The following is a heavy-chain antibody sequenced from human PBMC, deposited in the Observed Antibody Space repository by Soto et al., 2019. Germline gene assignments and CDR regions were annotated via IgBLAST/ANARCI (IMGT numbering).Heavy chain of an antibody. CDR2: ISYDGSNK. J-gene: IGHJ4*02. CDR3: ARDIDTAMVTGGYVY. Sequence: GGSLRLSCAASGFTFSSYAMHWVRQAPGKGLEWVAVISYDGSNKYYADSVKGRLTISRDNSKNTLYLQMNSLRAEDTAVCYCARDIDTAMVTGGYVYWGQGTLVTVSS. CDR1: GFTFSSYA. V-gene: IGHV3-30-3*01. D-gene: IGHD5-18*01.